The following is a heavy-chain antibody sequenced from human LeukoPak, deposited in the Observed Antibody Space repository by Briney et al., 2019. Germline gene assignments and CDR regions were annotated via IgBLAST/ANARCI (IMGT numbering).Heavy chain of an antibody. CDR3: ARLYGGNSIYYFDY. CDR2: INPSGGST. J-gene: IGHJ4*02. D-gene: IGHD4-23*01. V-gene: IGHV1-46*01. CDR1: GYTFTSYD. Sequence: ASVKVSCKASGYTFTSYDINWVRQATGQGLEWMGIINPSGGSTSYAQKFQGRVTMTRDTSTSTVYMELSSLRSEDTAVYYCARLYGGNSIYYFDYWGQGTLVTVSS.